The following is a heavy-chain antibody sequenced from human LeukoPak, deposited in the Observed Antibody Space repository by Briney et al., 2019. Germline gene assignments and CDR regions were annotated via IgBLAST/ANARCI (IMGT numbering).Heavy chain of an antibody. CDR2: LYTSGTT. Sequence: PSQTLSLTCTVSGGSISSANYYWSWIRQPAGKGLEWIGRLYTSGTTNYNPSLNSRVTISRDTSKNQFSLELTSVTAADTAVYYCARDNEVAARSFDYWGQGTLVTVSS. V-gene: IGHV4-61*02. CDR1: GGSISSANYY. CDR3: ARDNEVAARSFDY. J-gene: IGHJ4*02. D-gene: IGHD6-6*01.